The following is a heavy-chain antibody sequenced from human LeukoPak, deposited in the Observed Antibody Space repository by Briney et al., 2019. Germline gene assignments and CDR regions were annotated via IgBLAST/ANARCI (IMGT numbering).Heavy chain of an antibody. Sequence: GGSLRLSCAASGFTFSSYAMSWVRQAPGKGLEWVSSISASGGSTYYADSVKGRFTISRDNSQNTLYLQMNSLRAEDTAIYYCAKDMGSRATNLDYWGQGTLVTVSS. CDR2: ISASGGST. D-gene: IGHD1-26*01. V-gene: IGHV3-23*01. J-gene: IGHJ4*02. CDR3: AKDMGSRATNLDY. CDR1: GFTFSSYA.